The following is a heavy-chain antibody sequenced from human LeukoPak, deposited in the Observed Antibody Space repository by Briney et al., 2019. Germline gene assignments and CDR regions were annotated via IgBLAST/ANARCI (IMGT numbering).Heavy chain of an antibody. CDR2: ICHSGST. Sequence: TLSLTGAVSGVSISRGGYSWSWIRQPPGKGLEWIGYICHSGSTNYNPSLKSRLTISVDTSNNQFSLRLSSVTAADTAVYYCARGRYSSGWFKEKTWFDPWGQGTLVTVSS. D-gene: IGHD6-19*01. CDR1: GVSISRGGYS. V-gene: IGHV4-30-4*07. J-gene: IGHJ5*02. CDR3: ARGRYSSGWFKEKTWFDP.